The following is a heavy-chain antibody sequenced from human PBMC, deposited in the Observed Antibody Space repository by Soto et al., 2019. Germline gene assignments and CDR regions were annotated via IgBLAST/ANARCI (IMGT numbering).Heavy chain of an antibody. Sequence: GGSLRLSCAASEFTLSDYYMSWIRQAPGKGLEWLSYISTSGRTISYADSVKGRFTISRDTAKKTLYLQMDSLRADDTALYYCARLGSSDAFEISGQGTMVTVSS. CDR2: ISTSGRTI. CDR3: ARLGSSDAFEI. D-gene: IGHD3-16*01. J-gene: IGHJ3*02. CDR1: EFTLSDYY. V-gene: IGHV3-11*01.